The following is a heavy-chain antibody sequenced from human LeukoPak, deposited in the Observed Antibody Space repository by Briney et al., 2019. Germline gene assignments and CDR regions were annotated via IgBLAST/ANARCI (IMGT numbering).Heavy chain of an antibody. CDR1: GFTFSSYG. V-gene: IGHV3-30*18. J-gene: IGHJ6*02. CDR2: ISYDGSNK. D-gene: IGHD2-15*01. Sequence: GGSLRLSCAASGFTFSSYGMHWVRQAPGKGLEWVAVISYDGSNKYYADSVKGRFTVPRDNSKNTLYLQMNNLRAEDTAVYYCAKEGGDIVVVVAATASGMDVWGQGTTVTVSS. CDR3: AKEGGDIVVVVAATASGMDV.